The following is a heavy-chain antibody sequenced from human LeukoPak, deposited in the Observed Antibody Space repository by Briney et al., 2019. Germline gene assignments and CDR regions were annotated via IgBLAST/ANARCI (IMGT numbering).Heavy chain of an antibody. CDR1: GFTLSNAW. D-gene: IGHD1-26*01. V-gene: IGHV3-15*01. Sequence: PGGSLRLSCAASGFTLSNAWMSWVRQAPGKGLEWVGRIKSKTDGGTTYYADSVKGRFTISRDNSKNTLYLQLNSLRAEDTAVYYCAREAGIVGAITQFCFDYWGQGTLVTVSS. CDR3: AREAGIVGAITQFCFDY. CDR2: IKSKTDGGTT. J-gene: IGHJ4*02.